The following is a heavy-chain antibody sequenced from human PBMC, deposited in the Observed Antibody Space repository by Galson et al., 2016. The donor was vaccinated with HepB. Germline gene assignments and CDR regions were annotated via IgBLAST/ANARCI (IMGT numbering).Heavy chain of an antibody. Sequence: LVKPTQTPTLTCTVSGFSVSDSGLGVGWIRQPPGKALEWLAVIYWDDDKRYNPSLRDRLAITKDTSKNQVVLTMANMDPVDTGTYYCAQRRVELWPYNLWGQGTLVAASS. D-gene: IGHD5-24*01. J-gene: IGHJ4*02. CDR2: IYWDDDK. CDR3: AQRRVELWPYNL. V-gene: IGHV2-5*02. CDR1: GFSVSDSGLG.